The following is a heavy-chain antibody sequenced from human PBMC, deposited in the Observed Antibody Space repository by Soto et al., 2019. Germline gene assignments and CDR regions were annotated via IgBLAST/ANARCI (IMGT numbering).Heavy chain of an antibody. V-gene: IGHV3-49*04. D-gene: IGHD3-9*01. CDR1: GFTFGDYA. CDR3: TRDSTGFDWLTEVFAY. CDR2: IRSKAYGGTT. Sequence: GGSLRLSCTASGFTFGDYAMSWVRQAPGKGLEWVGFIRSKAYGGTTEYAASVKGRFTISRDDSKSIAYLQMNSLKTEDTAVYYCTRDSTGFDWLTEVFAYWGQGTLVTV. J-gene: IGHJ4*02.